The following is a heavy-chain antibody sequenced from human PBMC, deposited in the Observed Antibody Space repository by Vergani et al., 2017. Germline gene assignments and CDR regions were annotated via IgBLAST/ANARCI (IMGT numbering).Heavy chain of an antibody. CDR3: ARTLNPEVVPAFNDY. Sequence: QVQLVQSGAEVKKPGSSVKVSCKASGVTFSSYAISWVRQAPGQGLEWMGGIIPIFGTANYAQKFQGRVTITADESTSTAYMEMSSLRSEDTAVYYCARTLNPEVVPAFNDYWGQGTLVTVSS. V-gene: IGHV1-69*01. J-gene: IGHJ4*02. CDR2: IIPIFGTA. D-gene: IGHD2-2*01. CDR1: GVTFSSYA.